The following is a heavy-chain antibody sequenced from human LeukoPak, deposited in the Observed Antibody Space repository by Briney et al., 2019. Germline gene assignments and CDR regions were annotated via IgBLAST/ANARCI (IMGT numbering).Heavy chain of an antibody. CDR2: ISSSSSTI. J-gene: IGHJ4*02. V-gene: IGHV3-48*01. CDR3: ARKPGIAVAGTFDY. Sequence: GGSLRLSCAASGFTFSSYSMNWVRQAPGKGLEWVSYISSSSSTIYYADSVKGRFTISRDNAKNSLYLQMNSLRAEDTAVYYGARKPGIAVAGTFDYWGQGTLVTVSS. CDR1: GFTFSSYS. D-gene: IGHD6-19*01.